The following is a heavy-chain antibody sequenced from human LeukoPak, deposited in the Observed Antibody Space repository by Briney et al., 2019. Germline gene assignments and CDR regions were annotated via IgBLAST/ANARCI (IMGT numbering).Heavy chain of an antibody. CDR3: ARDLYSSSWSYFDY. D-gene: IGHD6-13*01. V-gene: IGHV3-30*02. CDR1: GFTFSSYS. CDR2: IRYDGSNK. Sequence: GGSLRLSCATSGFTFSSYSMHWVRQAPGKGLEWVAFIRYDGSNKYYADSVKGRFTISRDNSKNTLYLQMNSLRAEDTAVYYCARDLYSSSWSYFDYWGQGTLVTVSS. J-gene: IGHJ4*02.